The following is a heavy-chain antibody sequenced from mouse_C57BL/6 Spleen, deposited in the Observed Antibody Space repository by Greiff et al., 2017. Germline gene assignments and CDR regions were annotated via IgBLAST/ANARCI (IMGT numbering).Heavy chain of an antibody. CDR2: IYPDNGST. CDR3: SRCDYGSCYYAMDY. CDR1: GYTFTDYN. J-gene: IGHJ4*01. Sequence: VQLQQSGAELVKPGASVKISCKASGYTFTDYNMNWVKQSNGQSLEWIGVIYPDNGSTNYNEKFKGKATLTVDKSSSTAYMQLSSLTSDDSAVYYCSRCDYGSCYYAMDYWGQGASVTVSS. V-gene: IGHV1-39*01. D-gene: IGHD1-1*01.